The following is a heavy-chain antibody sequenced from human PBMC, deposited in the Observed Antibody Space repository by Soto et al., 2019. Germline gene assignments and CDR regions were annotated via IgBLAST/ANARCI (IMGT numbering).Heavy chain of an antibody. D-gene: IGHD2-2*01. Sequence: GASVKVSCKASGYTFTSYYMHWVRQAPGQGLEWMGIINPSGGSTSYAQKFQGRVTMTRDTSTSTVYMELSSLRSEDTAVYYCARGYCSSTSGDPNAHFDYWAQVPMGTFSS. V-gene: IGHV1-46*03. J-gene: IGHJ4*02. CDR2: INPSGGST. CDR1: GYTFTSYY. CDR3: ARGYCSSTSGDPNAHFDY.